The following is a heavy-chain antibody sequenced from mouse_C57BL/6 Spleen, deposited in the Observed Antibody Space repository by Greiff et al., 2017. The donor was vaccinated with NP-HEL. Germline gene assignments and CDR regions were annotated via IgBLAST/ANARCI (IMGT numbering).Heavy chain of an antibody. Sequence: EVKLVESEGGLVQPGSSMKLSCTASGFTFSDYYMAWVRQVPEKGLEWVANINYDGSSTYYLDSLKSRFIISRDNAKNILYMQMSSLKSEDTATYYCARTTAWYFAVWGTGTTVTVSS. V-gene: IGHV5-16*01. D-gene: IGHD1-2*01. J-gene: IGHJ1*03. CDR3: ARTTAWYFAV. CDR2: INYDGSST. CDR1: GFTFSDYY.